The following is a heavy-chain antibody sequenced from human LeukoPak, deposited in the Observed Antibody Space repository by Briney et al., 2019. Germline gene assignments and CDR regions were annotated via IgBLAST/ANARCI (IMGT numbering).Heavy chain of an antibody. CDR1: GGSIRNYF. Sequence: SETLSLTCTVSGGSIRNYFWNWIRQPPGKGLEWIGYISYSGGTHYNPSLTSRVTISVDTSKNQFSLNLGSVTAADTAVYYCAREKVDYFDYWGQGTLVTVSS. J-gene: IGHJ4*02. CDR3: AREKVDYFDY. D-gene: IGHD2-15*01. V-gene: IGHV4-59*01. CDR2: ISYSGGT.